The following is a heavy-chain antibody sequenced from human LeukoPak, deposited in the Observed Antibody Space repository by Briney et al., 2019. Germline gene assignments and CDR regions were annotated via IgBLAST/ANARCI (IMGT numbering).Heavy chain of an antibody. V-gene: IGHV4-38-2*01. J-gene: IGHJ4*02. CDR1: GFTFSDYY. CDR2: IYHSGTT. Sequence: KPGGSLRLSCAASGFTFSDYYMSWIRQPPGKGLEWIGSIYHSGTTYYNPSLKSRVTISGDTSKNHFSLKLRSVTAADTAVYYCAKDHYDSSGYPFDYWGQGTLVTVSS. D-gene: IGHD3-22*01. CDR3: AKDHYDSSGYPFDY.